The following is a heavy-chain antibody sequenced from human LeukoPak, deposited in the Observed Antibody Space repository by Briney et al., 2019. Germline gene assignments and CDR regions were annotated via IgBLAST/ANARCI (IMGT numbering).Heavy chain of an antibody. CDR2: LYSGGNT. CDR1: GFTVSSND. V-gene: IGHV3-53*05. Sequence: GGSLRLSCEASGFTVSSNDMNWVRQVPGKGLEWVSLLYSGGNTYYADSVKGRFTISRDNSKNTLNLQMDSLRADDTAVYYCGKGPGYSVYDNLPHHWGQGTLVTVSS. CDR3: GKGPGYSVYDNLPHH. D-gene: IGHD5/OR15-5a*01. J-gene: IGHJ5*02.